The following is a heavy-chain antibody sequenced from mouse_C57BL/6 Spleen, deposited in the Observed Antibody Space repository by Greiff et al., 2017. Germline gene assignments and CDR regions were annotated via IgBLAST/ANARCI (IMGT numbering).Heavy chain of an antibody. CDR1: GYTFTSYW. Sequence: QVQLQQPGAELVMPGASVKLSCKASGYTFTSYWMHWVKQRPGQGLEWIGEIDPSDSYTNYNQKFKGKSTLTVDKSSSTAYIQLSSLTSEDSAVYYCAREGTTVVKGYFDYWGQGTTLTVSS. J-gene: IGHJ2*01. CDR2: IDPSDSYT. CDR3: AREGTTVVKGYFDY. D-gene: IGHD1-1*01. V-gene: IGHV1-69*01.